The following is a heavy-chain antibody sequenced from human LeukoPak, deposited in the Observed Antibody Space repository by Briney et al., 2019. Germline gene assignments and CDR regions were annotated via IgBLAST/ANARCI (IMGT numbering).Heavy chain of an antibody. V-gene: IGHV3-30-3*01. D-gene: IGHD4-11*01. CDR3: ARTPREGTVTTIH. J-gene: IGHJ4*02. CDR2: ISYDGSNK. Sequence: GGSLRLSCAASGFTFSSYAMHWVRQAPGKGLEWVAVISYDGSNKYYADSVKGRFTISRDNSKNTLYLQMNSLRAEDTAVYYCARTPREGTVTTIHWGQGTLVTVSS. CDR1: GFTFSSYA.